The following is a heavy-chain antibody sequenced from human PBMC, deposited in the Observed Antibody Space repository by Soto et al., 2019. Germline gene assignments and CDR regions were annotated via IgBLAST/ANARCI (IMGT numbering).Heavy chain of an antibody. CDR3: AMLDASGDRALDA. V-gene: IGHV3-73*01. Sequence: EVQLVESGGGLVQPGESLTLSCAGSGFSFSGSAIHWVRQASGKGLEWVARIRDKGNGYATGYAASVKVRITIYRDDSKNKAFLQMSILSIEEPAVYYCAMLDASGDRALDAWGKGTMVTVSS. D-gene: IGHD1-26*01. J-gene: IGHJ3*01. CDR1: GFSFSGSA. CDR2: IRDKGNGYAT.